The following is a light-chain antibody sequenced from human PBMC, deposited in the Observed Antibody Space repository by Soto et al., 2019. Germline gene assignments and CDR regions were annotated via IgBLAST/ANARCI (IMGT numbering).Light chain of an antibody. CDR1: QTTNTW. Sequence: DIQMTQFPSTLSASVGDRVTITCRASQTTNTWLAWYQQKPGTAPKLLIYDASSLEGGVPSRFSASGSGTEFTLTISSLQPDELATYYCQQYISYPYTFGQGTKVEI. J-gene: IGKJ2*01. CDR3: QQYISYPYT. CDR2: DAS. V-gene: IGKV1-5*01.